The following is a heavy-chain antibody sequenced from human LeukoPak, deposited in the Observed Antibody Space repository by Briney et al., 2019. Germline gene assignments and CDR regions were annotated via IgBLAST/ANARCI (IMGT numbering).Heavy chain of an antibody. CDR1: GFSLSSSGVG. V-gene: IGHV2-5*02. CDR3: AHWGGYGDYGREH. J-gene: IGHJ4*02. Sequence: SGPTLVKPTQTLTLTCTFSGFSLSSSGVGVGWVRQPPGKALEWLTLIYWDDEKRYNPSLKSRLTVTKDTSKNQVVLRMMNMDPVDTATYYCAHWGGYGDYGREHWGQGTLVTVSS. D-gene: IGHD4-17*01. CDR2: IYWDDEK.